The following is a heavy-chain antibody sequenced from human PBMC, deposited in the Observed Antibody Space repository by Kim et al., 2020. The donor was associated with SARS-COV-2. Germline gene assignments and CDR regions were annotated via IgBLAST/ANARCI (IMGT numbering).Heavy chain of an antibody. V-gene: IGHV3-21*01. CDR3: TRENFWYFDL. J-gene: IGHJ2*01. CDR2: SCI. Sequence: SCIYYADSVKGRLTVSRDNAKNSMYLQMNSLRAEDTAIYFCTRENFWYFDLWGRGTLVTVSS. D-gene: IGHD1-7*01.